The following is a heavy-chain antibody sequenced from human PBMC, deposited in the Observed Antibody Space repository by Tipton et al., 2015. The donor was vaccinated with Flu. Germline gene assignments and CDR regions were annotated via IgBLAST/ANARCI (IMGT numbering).Heavy chain of an antibody. CDR3: AKDDYGDTGAFDT. CDR2: ISWNSGSI. CDR1: GFTFDDYA. V-gene: IGHV3-9*01. D-gene: IGHD4-17*01. J-gene: IGHJ3*02. Sequence: SLRLSCAASGFTFDDYAMHWVRQAPGKGLEWVSGISWNSGSIGYADSVKGRFTISRDNAKNSLYLQMNSLRAEDTALYYCAKDDYGDTGAFDTWGQGTMVTVSS.